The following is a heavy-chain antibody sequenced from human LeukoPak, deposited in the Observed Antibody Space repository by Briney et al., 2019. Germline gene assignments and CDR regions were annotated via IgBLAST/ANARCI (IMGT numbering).Heavy chain of an antibody. D-gene: IGHD6-19*01. CDR1: GFTFSNYN. CDR3: ARGASSGWYVGYFDY. J-gene: IGHJ4*02. CDR2: ISSSSSTI. V-gene: IGHV3-48*02. Sequence: RGGSLRLSCAASGFTFSNYNMNWVRQAPGKGLEGVSYISSSSSTIYYADSVKGRFTISRDNAKNSLYLQMNNLRDEDTAVYYCARGASSGWYVGYFDYWGQGTLVTVSS.